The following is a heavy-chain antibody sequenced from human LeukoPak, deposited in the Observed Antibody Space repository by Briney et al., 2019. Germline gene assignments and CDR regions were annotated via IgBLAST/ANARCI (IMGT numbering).Heavy chain of an antibody. CDR1: GYTFTGYY. CDR2: INPNSGGT. D-gene: IGHD3-22*01. J-gene: IGHJ4*02. V-gene: IGHV1-2*02. Sequence: EASVKVSCKASGYTFTGYYMHWVRQAPGQGLEWMGWINPNSGGTNYAQKFQGRVTMTRDTSISTAYMELSRLRSDDTAVYYCARDSGYYYDSSGYYQSSSAFDYWGQGTLVTVSS. CDR3: ARDSGYYYDSSGYYQSSSAFDY.